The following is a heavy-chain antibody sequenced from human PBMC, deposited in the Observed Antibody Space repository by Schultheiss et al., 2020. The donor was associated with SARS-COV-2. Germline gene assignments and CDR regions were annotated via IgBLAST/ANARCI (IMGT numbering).Heavy chain of an antibody. D-gene: IGHD2-2*02. CDR3: ARDLGYCSSTSCYSWFDP. CDR2: INHSGST. J-gene: IGHJ5*02. V-gene: IGHV4-34*01. Sequence: LSLTCAVYGGSFSGYYWSWIRQPPGKGLEWIGEINHSGSTNYNPSLKSRVTISVDTSKNQFSLKLSSVTAADTAVYYCARDLGYCSSTSCYSWFDPWGQGTLVTVSS. CDR1: GGSFSGYY.